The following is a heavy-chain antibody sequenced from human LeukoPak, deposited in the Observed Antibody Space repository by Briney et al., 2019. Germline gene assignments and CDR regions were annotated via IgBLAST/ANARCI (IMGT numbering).Heavy chain of an antibody. V-gene: IGHV3-15*01. J-gene: IGHJ4*02. CDR3: TLQARRYYGSGSYLDY. CDR2: IKSKTDGGTT. CDR1: GFTFSNAW. D-gene: IGHD3-10*01. Sequence: GGSLRLSCAASGFTFSNAWMSWVRQAPGKGLEWVGRIKSKTDGGTTDYAAPVKGRFTISRDDSKNTLYLQMNSLETEDTAVYYCTLQARRYYGSGSYLDYWGQGTLVTVSS.